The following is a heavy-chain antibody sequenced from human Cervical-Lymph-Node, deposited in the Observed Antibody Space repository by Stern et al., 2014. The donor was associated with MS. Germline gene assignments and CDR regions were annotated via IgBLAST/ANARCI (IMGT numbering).Heavy chain of an antibody. CDR2: IFSDDEE. CDR1: GFSLSNGRMG. Sequence: QVTLKESGPAVVKPTETLTLTCTVSGFSLSNGRMGVGWIRQPPGKALEXLAHIFSDDEEMYSTSLSSRLTISKDTSKSQVVLTMTNMDPADTATYYCARMLGYCTGGTCYQYYFDYWGQGTLVTVSS. V-gene: IGHV2-26*01. J-gene: IGHJ4*02. D-gene: IGHD2-15*01. CDR3: ARMLGYCTGGTCYQYYFDY.